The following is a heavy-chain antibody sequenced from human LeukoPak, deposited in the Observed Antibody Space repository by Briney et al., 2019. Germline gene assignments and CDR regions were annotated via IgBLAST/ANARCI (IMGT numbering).Heavy chain of an antibody. CDR3: AKDTDGYSSSWYAWYFDL. CDR1: GFTFSSYG. J-gene: IGHJ2*01. D-gene: IGHD6-13*01. V-gene: IGHV3-30*02. Sequence: PGGSLRLSCAASGFTFSSYGMHWVRQAPGKGLEWVAFIRYDGSNKYYADSVKGRFTISRDNSKNTLYLQMNSLRAEDTAVYYCAKDTDGYSSSWYAWYFDLWVRGTLVTVSS. CDR2: IRYDGSNK.